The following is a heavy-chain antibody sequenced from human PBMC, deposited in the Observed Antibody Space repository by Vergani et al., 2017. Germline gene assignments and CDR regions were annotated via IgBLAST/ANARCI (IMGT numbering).Heavy chain of an antibody. CDR1: GGSMSGYY. Sequence: QVRLQESGPGLVKPSETLSLTCSVSGGSMSGYYWSWIRQPPGKELEWIGYMYHSGSTNYNPSLETRVTISGDTSKNQFSLKLNSVTAADTAVYYCGGVANFYGLRIRLLDLWLQGILVTVSS. V-gene: IGHV4-59*01. CDR3: GGVANFYGLRIRLLDL. CDR2: MYHSGST. D-gene: IGHD3-10*01. J-gene: IGHJ5*02.